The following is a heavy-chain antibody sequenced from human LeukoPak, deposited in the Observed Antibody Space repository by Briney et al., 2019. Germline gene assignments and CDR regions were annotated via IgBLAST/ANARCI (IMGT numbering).Heavy chain of an antibody. CDR3: ARVYSGSWYFDL. Sequence: GGSLRLSCAASGFTFSSYEMNWARQAPGKGLEWVSYISRSGRTIYDADSVKGRFTISRDNAKNSLYLQMNSLRAEDTAVYYCARVYSGSWYFDLWGRGTVVTVSS. V-gene: IGHV3-48*03. CDR2: ISRSGRTI. CDR1: GFTFSSYE. J-gene: IGHJ2*01. D-gene: IGHD5-12*01.